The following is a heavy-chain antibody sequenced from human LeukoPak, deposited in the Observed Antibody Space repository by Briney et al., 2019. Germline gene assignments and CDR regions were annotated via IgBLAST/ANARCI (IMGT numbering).Heavy chain of an antibody. D-gene: IGHD3-3*01. CDR3: TRGSDTIFGVARDGFDY. CDR2: IRGKPYGGTT. J-gene: IGHJ4*02. CDR1: GFTIGDYA. V-gene: IGHV3-49*03. Sequence: GGSLRLSCTASGFTIGDYAMSWLRQAPGKGLEWVGFIRGKPYGGTTEYAASVKGRFTISSDDSESIAYLQMNSLKTEDTAVYYCTRGSDTIFGVARDGFDYWGQGTLVTVSS.